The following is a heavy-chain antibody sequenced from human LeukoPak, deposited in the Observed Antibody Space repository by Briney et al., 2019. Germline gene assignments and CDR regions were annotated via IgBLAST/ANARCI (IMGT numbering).Heavy chain of an antibody. CDR1: GYTLTELS. J-gene: IGHJ4*02. D-gene: IGHD6-13*01. CDR2: FDPEDGET. Sequence: ASVKVSCKVSGYTLTELSMHWVRQAPGKGLEWMGGFDPEDGETIYAQKFRGRVTMTEDTSTHTAYMELSSLRSEDTAVYYCATDPLAAAALFAFDYWGQGTLVTVSS. CDR3: ATDPLAAAALFAFDY. V-gene: IGHV1-24*01.